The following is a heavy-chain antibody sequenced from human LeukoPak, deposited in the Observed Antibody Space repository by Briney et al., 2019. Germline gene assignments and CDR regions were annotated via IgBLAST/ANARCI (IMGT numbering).Heavy chain of an antibody. V-gene: IGHV3-23*01. CDR1: GFTFSSYG. CDR3: AKDKTYYDFWSGHDAFDI. J-gene: IGHJ3*02. CDR2: ISGSGDNT. Sequence: QAGGSLRLSCAASGFTFSSYGMSWVRQAPGKGLEWVSAISGSGDNTYYADSVKGRFTISRDNSKTTLYLQMNSLRVEDTAVYYCAKDKTYYDFWSGHDAFDIWGQGTMVTVSS. D-gene: IGHD3-3*01.